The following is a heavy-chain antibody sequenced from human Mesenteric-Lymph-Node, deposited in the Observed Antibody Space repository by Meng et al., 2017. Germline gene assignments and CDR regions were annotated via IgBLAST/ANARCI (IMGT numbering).Heavy chain of an antibody. CDR3: GRDQGRELINH. Sequence: VPLQEWGPGLVKPSGTLSLTCTVSGDSISSDIWWSWVRQPPGKGLEWIGEVYHRGDTNYNPSLKSRVDISVDKSKNQFYLSLFSVTAADTAVYYCGRDQGRELINHWGQGTLVTVSS. V-gene: IGHV4-4*02. D-gene: IGHD1-7*01. CDR2: VYHRGDT. CDR1: GDSISSDIW. J-gene: IGHJ4*02.